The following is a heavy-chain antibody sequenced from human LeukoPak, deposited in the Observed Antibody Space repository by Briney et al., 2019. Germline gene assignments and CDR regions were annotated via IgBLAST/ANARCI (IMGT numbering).Heavy chain of an antibody. D-gene: IGHD1-26*01. V-gene: IGHV4-39*01. CDR3: ATLQGIVDY. CDR1: GVSISSSSYY. CDR2: IYYSGST. Sequence: PSETLSLTCTVSGVSISSSSYYWGWIRQPPGKGLEWIGSIYYSGSTYYNPSLKSRVTISVDTSKNQFSLKLSSVTAADTAVYYCATLQGIVDYWGQGTLVTVSS. J-gene: IGHJ4*02.